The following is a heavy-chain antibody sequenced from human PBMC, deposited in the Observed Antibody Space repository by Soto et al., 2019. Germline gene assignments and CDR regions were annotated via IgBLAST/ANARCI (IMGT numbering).Heavy chain of an antibody. Sequence: PGGSLRLSCAASGFTFSSYSMNWVRQAPGKGLEWVSYISSSSTIYYADSVKGRFTISRDNAKNSLYLQMNSLRDEDTAVYYCARDATSRWTDYYYGMDVWGQGTTVTVSS. CDR1: GFTFSSYS. V-gene: IGHV3-48*02. CDR2: ISSSSTI. J-gene: IGHJ6*02. D-gene: IGHD2-15*01. CDR3: ARDATSRWTDYYYGMDV.